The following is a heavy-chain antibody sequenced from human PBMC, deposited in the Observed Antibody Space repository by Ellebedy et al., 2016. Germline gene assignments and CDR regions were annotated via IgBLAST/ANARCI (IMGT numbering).Heavy chain of an antibody. CDR1: GGSISSYY. D-gene: IGHD3-16*01. Sequence: SETLSLTCTVSGGSISSYYWSWIRQPPGKGLEWIGYIYYSGSTNYNPSLKSRVTISVDTSKNQFSLKLSSVTAADTAVYYCARAHDYVWGSSYYFDYWGQGTLVTVSS. V-gene: IGHV4-59*01. CDR2: IYYSGST. CDR3: ARAHDYVWGSSYYFDY. J-gene: IGHJ4*02.